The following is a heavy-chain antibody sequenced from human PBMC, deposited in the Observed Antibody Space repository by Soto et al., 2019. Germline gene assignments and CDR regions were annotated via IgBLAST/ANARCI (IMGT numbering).Heavy chain of an antibody. Sequence: GGSLRLSCAASGFTFSSYGMHWVRQAPGKGLEWVAVIWYDGSNKYYADSVKGRFTISRDNSKNTLYLQMNSLRAEDTAVYYCARDQVAEQQLVPPPYYFDYWGQGTLVTVSS. J-gene: IGHJ4*02. CDR1: GFTFSSYG. CDR3: ARDQVAEQQLVPPPYYFDY. D-gene: IGHD6-13*01. V-gene: IGHV3-33*01. CDR2: IWYDGSNK.